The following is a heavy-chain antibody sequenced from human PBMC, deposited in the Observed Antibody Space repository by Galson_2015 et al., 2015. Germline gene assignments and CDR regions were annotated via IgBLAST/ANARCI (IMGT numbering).Heavy chain of an antibody. J-gene: IGHJ4*02. CDR3: ARLTYYYDSSGYYYLYYFDY. CDR1: GGSISSSSYY. D-gene: IGHD3-22*01. Sequence: LSLTCTVSGGSISSSSYYWGWIRQPPGTGLEWIGSIYYSWSTYYNPSLKSRVTISVDTSKNQFSLKLSSVTAADTAVYYCARLTYYYDSSGYYYLYYFDYWGQGTLVTVSS. V-gene: IGHV4-39*01. CDR2: IYYSWST.